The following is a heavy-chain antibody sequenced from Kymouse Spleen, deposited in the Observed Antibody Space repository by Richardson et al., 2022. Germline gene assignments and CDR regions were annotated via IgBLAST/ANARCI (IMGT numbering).Heavy chain of an antibody. CDR1: GFTFTSSA. Sequence: QMQLVQSGPEVKKPGTSVKVSCKASGFTFTSSAVQWVRQARGQRLEWIGWIVVGSGNTNYAQKFQERVTITRDMSTSTAYMELSSLRSEDTAVYYCAAGYSGYDWALYYYYGMDVWGQGTTVTVSS. J-gene: IGHJ6*02. D-gene: IGHD5-12*01. CDR2: IVVGSGNT. CDR3: AAGYSGYDWALYYYYGMDV. V-gene: IGHV1-58*01.